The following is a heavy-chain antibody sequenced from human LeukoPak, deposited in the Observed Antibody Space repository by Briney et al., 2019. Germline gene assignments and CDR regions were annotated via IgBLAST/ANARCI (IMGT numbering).Heavy chain of an antibody. V-gene: IGHV3-64*02. D-gene: IGHD3-22*01. CDR1: GFTFSSSP. Sequence: GGSLRLSCAASGFTFSSSPMHWVRQAPGKGLEYVSAIDSNGGSTYYADSVKGRFTISRDNSKNTLYLLMGSLRAEDMAVYYCARVFYHSGGYYYDCWGQGTLVTASS. CDR2: IDSNGGST. CDR3: ARVFYHSGGYYYDC. J-gene: IGHJ4*02.